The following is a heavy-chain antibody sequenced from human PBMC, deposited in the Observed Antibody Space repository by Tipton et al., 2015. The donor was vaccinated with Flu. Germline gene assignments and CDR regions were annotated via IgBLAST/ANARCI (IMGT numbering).Heavy chain of an antibody. CDR3: ARVGWQQPSPYY. J-gene: IGHJ4*02. Sequence: TLSLTCTVSGGSIRGYYWTWIRQHPGEGLEWIGYIYNGGSPAYNSSLKSRVSISIDTSKNQFSLNMRSVTAADTAVYYCARVGWQQPSPYYWGQGTSVTVSS. CDR2: IYNGGSP. V-gene: IGHV4-31*03. D-gene: IGHD6-13*01. CDR1: GGSIRGYY.